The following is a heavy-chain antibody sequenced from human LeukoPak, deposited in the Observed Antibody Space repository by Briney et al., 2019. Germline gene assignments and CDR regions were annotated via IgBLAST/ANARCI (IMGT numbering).Heavy chain of an antibody. CDR1: DTSINIYY. CDR2: IHSSAPT. CDR3: AGLGSYSYR. V-gene: IGHV4-4*09. J-gene: IGHJ5*02. D-gene: IGHD1-26*01. Sequence: SDPLSLTCSLPDTSINIYYWSWIPQPPGKGLEWIGYIHSSAPTHYNPSLKSGVNTLLATSKNQCSLKLSDVAAADTAVYYCAGLGSYSYRWGKGTLVTVSS.